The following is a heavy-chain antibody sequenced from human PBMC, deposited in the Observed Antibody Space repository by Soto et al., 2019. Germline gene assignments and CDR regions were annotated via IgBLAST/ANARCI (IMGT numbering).Heavy chain of an antibody. Sequence: GGSLRLSCAASGFTFSSYSMNWVRQAPGKGLEWVSSISSSSSYIYYADSVKGRFTISRDNAKNSLYLQMNSLRAEDTAVYYCARGGDIVVVPAADPDYYFDYWGQGTLVTVSS. CDR1: GFTFSSYS. CDR3: ARGGDIVVVPAADPDYYFDY. V-gene: IGHV3-21*01. D-gene: IGHD2-2*01. J-gene: IGHJ4*02. CDR2: ISSSSSYI.